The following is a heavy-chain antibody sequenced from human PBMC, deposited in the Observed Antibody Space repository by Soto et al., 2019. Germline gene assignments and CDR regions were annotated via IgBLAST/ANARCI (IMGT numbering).Heavy chain of an antibody. CDR2: ISHSGST. J-gene: IGHJ4*02. Sequence: QVQLQQWGAGLLKPSETLSLTCAVYGGSFSGYYWSWIRQPPGKGLEWIGEISHSGSTNYNPSLKSGVTISVDTSKNQFSLKLSSVTAADTAVYYCARAGYGGNSGDYWGQGTLVTVSS. CDR3: ARAGYGGNSGDY. D-gene: IGHD4-17*01. CDR1: GGSFSGYY. V-gene: IGHV4-34*01.